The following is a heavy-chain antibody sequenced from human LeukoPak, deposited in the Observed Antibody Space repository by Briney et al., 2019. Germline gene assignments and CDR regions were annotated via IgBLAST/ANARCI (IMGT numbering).Heavy chain of an antibody. J-gene: IGHJ6*03. D-gene: IGHD2-2*01. CDR1: GGSFSGYY. CDR2: INHSGST. V-gene: IGHV4-34*01. Sequence: PSETLSLTCAVYGGSFSGYYWSWIRQPPGKGLEWIGEINHSGSTNYNPSLKSRVTISVDTSKNQFSLKLSSVTAADTAVYYCARRGCSSTSCYGYYYYYMDVWGKGTTVTVSS. CDR3: ARRGCSSTSCYGYYYYYMDV.